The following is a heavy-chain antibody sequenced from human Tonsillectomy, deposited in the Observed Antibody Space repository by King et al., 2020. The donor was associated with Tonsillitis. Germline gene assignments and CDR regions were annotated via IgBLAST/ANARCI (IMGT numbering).Heavy chain of an antibody. CDR3: AREVPAAMGGYYYYYMDV. V-gene: IGHV4-61*02. Sequence: PLQESGPGLVKPSQTLSLTCTVSGGSISSGSYYWSWIRQPAGKGLEWIGRIYTSGSTNYNPSLKSRVTMSVDTSKNQFSLKLSSVTAADTAVYYCAREVPAAMGGYYYYYMDVWGKGTTVTVSS. J-gene: IGHJ6*03. CDR2: IYTSGST. CDR1: GGSISSGSYY. D-gene: IGHD2-2*01.